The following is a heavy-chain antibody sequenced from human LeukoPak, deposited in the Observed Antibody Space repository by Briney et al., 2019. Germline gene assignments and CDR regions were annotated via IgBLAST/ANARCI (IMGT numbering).Heavy chain of an antibody. D-gene: IGHD6-19*01. Sequence: GASVKVSCKASGYTFTSYDINWVRQAPGQGLEWMGGIIPIFGTANYAQKFQGRVTITADESTSTAYMELSSLRSEDTAVYYCASAGYSSGINWWNWFDPWGQGTLVTVSS. CDR3: ASAGYSSGINWWNWFDP. V-gene: IGHV1-69*13. CDR2: IIPIFGTA. J-gene: IGHJ5*02. CDR1: GYTFTSYD.